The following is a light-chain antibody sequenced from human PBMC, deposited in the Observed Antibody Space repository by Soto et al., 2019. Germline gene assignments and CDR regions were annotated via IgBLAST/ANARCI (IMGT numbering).Light chain of an antibody. CDR3: QQYRSWPRT. CDR1: QSVDIN. J-gene: IGKJ1*01. V-gene: IGKV3-15*01. CDR2: GAS. Sequence: IVLTQSAATLSVTPGERVTLSCRASQSVDINLAWYQQKPGQAPRLLIYGASTRATDMSGTFSGRGSGTEFTLTISNVRPEDFAVYYCQQYRSWPRTFGQGSMV.